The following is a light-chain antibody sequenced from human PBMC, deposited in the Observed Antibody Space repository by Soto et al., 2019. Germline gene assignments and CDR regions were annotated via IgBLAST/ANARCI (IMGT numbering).Light chain of an antibody. Sequence: QSVLTPPPSTSGPPGQRVIISCSGRSSNIGINSVLWYQHLPGTAPKLLLYSNNQRPSGVPDRFSGSKSGTSASLAISGLQSHDEADYYCAAWDDSLNGWVFGGGTKLTVL. V-gene: IGLV1-44*01. J-gene: IGLJ3*02. CDR1: SSNIGINS. CDR3: AAWDDSLNGWV. CDR2: SNN.